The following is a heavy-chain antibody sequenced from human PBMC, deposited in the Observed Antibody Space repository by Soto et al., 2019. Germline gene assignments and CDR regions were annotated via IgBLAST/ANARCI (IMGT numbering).Heavy chain of an antibody. CDR3: AREYYDYGYYDDAFDI. D-gene: IGHD4-17*01. CDR1: GFTFSSYA. CDR2: ISYDGSNK. Sequence: PGGSLRLSCAASGFTFSSYAMHWVRQAPGKGLEWVAVISYDGSNKYYADSVKARFTISRDNSKNTLYLQMNSLRAEDTAVYYCAREYYDYGYYDDAFDIWGQGTMVTVSS. V-gene: IGHV3-30-3*01. J-gene: IGHJ3*02.